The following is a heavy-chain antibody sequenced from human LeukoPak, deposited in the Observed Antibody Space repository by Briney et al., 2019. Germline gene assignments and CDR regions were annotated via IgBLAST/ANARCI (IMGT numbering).Heavy chain of an antibody. CDR3: VTAARRGDFDF. CDR1: GFTFEDYG. D-gene: IGHD6-6*01. CDR2: INLSGSST. V-gene: IGHV3-20*04. Sequence: GGSLRLFCAASGFTFEDYGMSWVRQVPGKGLEWVSGINLSGSSTGYADSVKGRFTISRDNAKNSVYLQMSSVRVDDTAFYYCVTAARRGDFDFWGQGTLVTVSS. J-gene: IGHJ4*02.